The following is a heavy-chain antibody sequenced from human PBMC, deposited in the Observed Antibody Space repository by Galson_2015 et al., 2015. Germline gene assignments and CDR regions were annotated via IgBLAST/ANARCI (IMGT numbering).Heavy chain of an antibody. D-gene: IGHD2-8*02. V-gene: IGHV3-15*01. J-gene: IGHJ4*02. CDR2: IKSRTNGGTA. Sequence: SLRLSCAASGFTFSDAWMSWVRQAPGKGLEWVGRIKSRTNGGTADYAAPVKGRFTFSRDDAHDTLYLQMNSLKTEDTAVYYCTTSQRKYCTVDSWVQGTLATVSS. CDR1: GFTFSDAW. CDR3: TTSQRKYCTVDS.